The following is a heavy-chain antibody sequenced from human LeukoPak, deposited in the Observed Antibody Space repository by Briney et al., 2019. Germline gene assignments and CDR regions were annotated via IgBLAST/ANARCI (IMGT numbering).Heavy chain of an antibody. CDR1: GFTFSIYE. J-gene: IGHJ6*02. D-gene: IGHD6-19*01. Sequence: GGSLRLSCATSGFTFSIYEMNWVRQAPGKGLEWVSYISSRSSTIYYADSVKGRFTISRDNAKKSLYLQMNSLRDEDTAVYYCARDSDSSGWYPNRYGMDVWGQGTTVTVSS. CDR2: ISSRSSTI. CDR3: ARDSDSSGWYPNRYGMDV. V-gene: IGHV3-48*02.